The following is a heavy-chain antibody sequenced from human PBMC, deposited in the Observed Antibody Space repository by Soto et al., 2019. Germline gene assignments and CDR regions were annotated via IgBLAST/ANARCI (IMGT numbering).Heavy chain of an antibody. CDR1: GLTFSRAW. CDR3: TAEAYCGGGSCPEY. D-gene: IGHD2-15*01. J-gene: IGHJ4*02. Sequence: EVQLVESGGGLAQPGGSLRLSCAASGLTFSRAWMSWVRQAPGKGLEWVARVKGKIDGGAIDYAGPVKGRFTISRDDSRSTLYLQMSSLKTEDTALYYCTAEAYCGGGSCPEYWGQGTLVTVSS. CDR2: VKGKIDGGAI. V-gene: IGHV3-15*01.